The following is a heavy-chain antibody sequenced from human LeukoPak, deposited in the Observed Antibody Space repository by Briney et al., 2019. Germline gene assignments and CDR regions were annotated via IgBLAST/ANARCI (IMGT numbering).Heavy chain of an antibody. V-gene: IGHV4-34*01. CDR2: INHSGST. Sequence: PSETLSLTCAVYGGSFSGYYWSWLRQPPGKGLEWIGEINHSGSTYYNPSLKSRVTISVDTSKNQFSLKLSSVTAADTAVYYCASGGYYYDSSGYYKFDPWGQGTLVTVSS. D-gene: IGHD3-22*01. J-gene: IGHJ5*02. CDR3: ASGGYYYDSSGYYKFDP. CDR1: GGSFSGYY.